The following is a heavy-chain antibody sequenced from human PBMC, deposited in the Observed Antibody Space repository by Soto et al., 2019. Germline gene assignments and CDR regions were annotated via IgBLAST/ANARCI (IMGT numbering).Heavy chain of an antibody. CDR3: ARAYYDILSGSYYMDV. CDR2: INPNSGNT. Sequence: QVQLVQSGAEVKKPGASVKVSCKASGYTFTSYDINWVRQATGQGLECMGWINPNSGNTGYAQKFQGRVTMTRNTSISTAYMGLSSLTSEDTAVNYCARAYYDILSGSYYMDVWGKGTTVTVS. CDR1: GYTFTSYD. D-gene: IGHD3-9*01. J-gene: IGHJ6*03. V-gene: IGHV1-8*01.